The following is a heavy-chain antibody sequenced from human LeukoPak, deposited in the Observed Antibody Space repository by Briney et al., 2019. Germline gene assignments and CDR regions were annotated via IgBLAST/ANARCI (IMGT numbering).Heavy chain of an antibody. V-gene: IGHV1-8*01. CDR1: GYTFTSYD. CDR3: ARGAGSYYPTDYYYGMDV. CDR2: MNPNSGNT. D-gene: IGHD3-10*01. Sequence: ASVKVSCKASGYTFTSYDINWVRQATGQGLEWRGWMNPNSGNTGYAQKFQGRVTMTRNTSISTAYMELSSLRSEDTAVYYCARGAGSYYPTDYYYGMDVWGQGTTVTVSS. J-gene: IGHJ6*02.